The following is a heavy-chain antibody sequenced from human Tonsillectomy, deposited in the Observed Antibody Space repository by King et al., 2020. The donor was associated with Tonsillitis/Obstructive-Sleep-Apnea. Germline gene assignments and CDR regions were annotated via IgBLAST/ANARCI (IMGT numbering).Heavy chain of an antibody. CDR1: GASFTGYY. J-gene: IGHJ6*04. CDR3: ARGRVRMDV. D-gene: IGHD4-23*01. Sequence: VQLLQWGAGLLKPSETLSLTCAVYGASFTGYYLSWIRQPPGKGLEWIGEITHSGSTNYNPSLKSRVTISLDTSKYQFSLRLSSVTAADTAVYYCARGRVRMDVWGKGTTVTVSS. V-gene: IGHV4-34*01. CDR2: ITHSGST.